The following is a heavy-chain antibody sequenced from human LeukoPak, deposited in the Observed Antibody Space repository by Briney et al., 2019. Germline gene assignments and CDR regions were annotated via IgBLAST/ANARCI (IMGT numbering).Heavy chain of an antibody. CDR1: GFTVSSNY. CDR3: ARNGRDQWLASDY. CDR2: VYSGGST. V-gene: IGHV3-53*01. J-gene: IGHJ4*02. Sequence: GGSLRLSCAASGFTVSSNYMSWVRQAPGKGLEWVSVVYSGGSTYYADSVKGRFTISRDNSKNTLYLQMNSLRAEDTAVYYCARNGRDQWLASDYWGQGTLVTVSS. D-gene: IGHD6-19*01.